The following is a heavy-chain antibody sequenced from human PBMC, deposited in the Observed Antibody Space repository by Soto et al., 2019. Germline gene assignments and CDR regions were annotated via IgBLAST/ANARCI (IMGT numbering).Heavy chain of an antibody. J-gene: IGHJ6*04. CDR1: GFTFSTYW. D-gene: IGHD6-6*01. Sequence: EVQLVESGGGLVQPGGSLRLSCAASGFTFSTYWMYWVRQAPGKGLVWVSRINSDGSSTSYADSVKGRFTISRDNAENTLYLQMNSLSVQDTAVYYCARPLYSTSRMDVWGKGTTVTVSS. V-gene: IGHV3-74*01. CDR3: ARPLYSTSRMDV. CDR2: INSDGSST.